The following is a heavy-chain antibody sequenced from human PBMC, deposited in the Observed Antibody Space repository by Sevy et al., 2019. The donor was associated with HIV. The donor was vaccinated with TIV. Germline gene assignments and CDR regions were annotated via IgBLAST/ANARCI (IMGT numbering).Heavy chain of an antibody. CDR1: GFTFSSYA. Sequence: GGSLRLSCAASGFTFSSYAMHWVRQAPGKGLEWVAVISYDGSNKYYADSVKGRFTISSDNSKNTLYLQMNSLRAEDTAVYYCARERIVAAGTRWFDPWGQGTLVTVSS. CDR3: ARERIVAAGTRWFDP. CDR2: ISYDGSNK. J-gene: IGHJ5*02. V-gene: IGHV3-30-3*01. D-gene: IGHD6-13*01.